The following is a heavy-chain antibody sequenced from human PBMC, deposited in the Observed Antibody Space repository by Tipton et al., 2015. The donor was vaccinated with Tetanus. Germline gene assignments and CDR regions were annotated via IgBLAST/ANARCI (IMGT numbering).Heavy chain of an antibody. J-gene: IGHJ4*02. CDR2: ILPVFDTT. CDR1: GGTFDNYN. Sequence: QLVQSGAEVKKPGSSVKVSCKASGGTFDNYNINWVRQAPGQGLEWMGGILPVFDTTSYARKFQGRVTLTADKFTSTAYMELRGLREEDTAVYFCARADGEYYTWNWLQWGQGTLVTVS. CDR3: ARADGEYYTWNWLQ. D-gene: IGHD1-1*01. V-gene: IGHV1-69*06.